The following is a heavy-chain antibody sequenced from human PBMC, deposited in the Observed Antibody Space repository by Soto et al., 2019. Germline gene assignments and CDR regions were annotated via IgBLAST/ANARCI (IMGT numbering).Heavy chain of an antibody. V-gene: IGHV4-4*09. CDR3: ARGATVRSRGIDY. Sequence: SETLSLTCTVSGGSMTNYYWSWIRQPPGKGLEWIGYIFRSGSTFYNPSLKSRVTISVDRSKNQFSLKLSSVTAADTAVYYCARGATVRSRGIDYWGQGTLVTVSS. J-gene: IGHJ4*02. CDR2: IFRSGST. D-gene: IGHD4-4*01. CDR1: GGSMTNYY.